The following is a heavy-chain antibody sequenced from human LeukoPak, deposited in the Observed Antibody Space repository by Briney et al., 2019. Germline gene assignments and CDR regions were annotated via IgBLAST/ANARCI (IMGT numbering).Heavy chain of an antibody. CDR3: ARGSTYGFSMGY. CDR2: ITTYNGDT. V-gene: IGHV1-18*01. D-gene: IGHD3-10*01. Sequence: GASVKVSCKASGYTFTSYAMHWVRQAPGQRLEWMGWITTYNGDTNYAQDLQDRVTMTTDTSTSTAYMELRSLRSGDTAVYYCARGSTYGFSMGYWGQGTRVTVSS. J-gene: IGHJ4*02. CDR1: GYTFTSYA.